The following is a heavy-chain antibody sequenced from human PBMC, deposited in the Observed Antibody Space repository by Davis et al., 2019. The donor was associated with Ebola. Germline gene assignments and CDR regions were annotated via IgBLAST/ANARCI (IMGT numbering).Heavy chain of an antibody. D-gene: IGHD2-21*02. CDR2: ISYDGSNK. V-gene: IGHV3-30*18. CDR3: AKAYCGGDCYSDERDYFDY. CDR1: GFTFSSYG. J-gene: IGHJ4*02. Sequence: PGGSLRLSCAASGFTFSSYGMHWVRQAPGKGLEWVAVISYDGSNKYYADSVKGRFTISRDNSKNTLYLQMNSLRAEDTAVYYCAKAYCGGDCYSDERDYFDYWGQGTLDTVSS.